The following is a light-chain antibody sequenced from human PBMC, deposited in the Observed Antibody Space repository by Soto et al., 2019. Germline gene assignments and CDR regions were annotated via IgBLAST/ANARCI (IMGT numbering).Light chain of an antibody. Sequence: QSSLTQPTSGSGAPGPAIAIPCTGGNNDVGSYNSVSWYQQYPGKAPKLMIHDVNNRPSGISDRFSGSKSGNTASLTISGLQAEDEADYYCSSFTSSTSYVFGPGTKVTVL. J-gene: IGLJ1*01. V-gene: IGLV2-14*03. CDR3: SSFTSSTSYV. CDR2: DVN. CDR1: NNDVGSYNS.